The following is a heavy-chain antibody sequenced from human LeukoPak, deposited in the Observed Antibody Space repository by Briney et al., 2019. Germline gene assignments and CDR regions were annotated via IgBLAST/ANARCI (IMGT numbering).Heavy chain of an antibody. V-gene: IGHV4-34*01. J-gene: IGHJ5*02. D-gene: IGHD2-2*01. Sequence: SETLSLTCAVYIGSFSDYYWSWVRHPPGRGREWIGEINHNGRTNFNPSLKGQVRIPVHTSKNQFSVKLSSVTAADTAVYYCASNVVVPGTGWFDPWGQGTLVTVSS. CDR2: INHNGRT. CDR3: ASNVVVPGTGWFDP. CDR1: IGSFSDYY.